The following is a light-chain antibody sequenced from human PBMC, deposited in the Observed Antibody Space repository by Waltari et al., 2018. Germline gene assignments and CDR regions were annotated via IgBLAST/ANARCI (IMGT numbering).Light chain of an antibody. Sequence: DIQMTQSPSSLSAFVGDRVTITCRASQTISSYLAWYQQKPGKVPKLLIYTASSLQSGVPSRFSGSGSGTEFTLTISSLQPEDFATYYCQQHNSHPPTFGQGTKVEIK. CDR1: QTISSY. V-gene: IGKV1-17*03. CDR2: TAS. J-gene: IGKJ1*01. CDR3: QQHNSHPPT.